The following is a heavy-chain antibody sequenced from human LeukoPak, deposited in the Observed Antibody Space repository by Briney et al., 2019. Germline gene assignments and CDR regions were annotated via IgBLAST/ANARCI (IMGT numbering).Heavy chain of an antibody. CDR2: IYHSGIT. CDR1: GGSISNINW. J-gene: IGHJ4*02. V-gene: IGHV4-4*02. Sequence: SETLSLTCGVSGGSISNINWWSWVRQPPGKGLEWIGEIYHSGITNYNPSLKSRVTISVDTSKNQFSLKLSSVTAADTAVYYCATRYGSGSYEDYWGQGTLVTVSS. CDR3: ATRYGSGSYEDY. D-gene: IGHD3-10*01.